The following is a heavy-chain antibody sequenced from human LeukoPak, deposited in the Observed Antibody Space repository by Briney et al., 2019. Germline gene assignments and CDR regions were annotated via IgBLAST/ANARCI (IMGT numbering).Heavy chain of an antibody. CDR3: ARGARGKLGPNWFDP. D-gene: IGHD3-10*01. CDR1: GYTFTGYY. J-gene: IGHJ5*02. CDR2: INPNSGGT. Sequence: ASVKVSCKASGYTFTGYYMHWVRQAPGQGLEWMGWINPNSGGTNYAQKFQGRVTITRDTSISTAYMELSRVRSDYTAVYYCARGARGKLGPNWFDPWGQGTLVTVSS. V-gene: IGHV1-2*02.